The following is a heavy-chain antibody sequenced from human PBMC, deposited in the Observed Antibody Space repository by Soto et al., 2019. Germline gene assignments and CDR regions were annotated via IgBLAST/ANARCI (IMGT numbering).Heavy chain of an antibody. CDR2: INPNSGGT. Sequence: QVQLVQSGAEVKKPGASVKVSCKASGYTFTDYYMHWVRQAPGQGLEWMGWINPNSGGTNYAQKFQGRVTMTRDTSISTAYMELSRLRSDDTVVYYCASSRDGYNQYNWFDPWGQGTLVTVSS. V-gene: IGHV1-2*02. D-gene: IGHD5-12*01. CDR1: GYTFTDYY. J-gene: IGHJ5*02. CDR3: ASSRDGYNQYNWFDP.